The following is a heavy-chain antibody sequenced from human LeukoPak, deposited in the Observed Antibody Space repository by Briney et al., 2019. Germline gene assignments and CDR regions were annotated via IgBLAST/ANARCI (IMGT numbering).Heavy chain of an antibody. Sequence: GASVKVSCKASGYTFTSYYMHWVRQAPGQGLEWMGIINPSGGSTSYAQKFQGRVTMTRDTSTGTVYMELSSLRSEDTAVYYCARDPGSGSYYGGDAFDIWGQGTMVTVSS. J-gene: IGHJ3*02. CDR2: INPSGGST. V-gene: IGHV1-46*01. D-gene: IGHD3-10*01. CDR3: ARDPGSGSYYGGDAFDI. CDR1: GYTFTSYY.